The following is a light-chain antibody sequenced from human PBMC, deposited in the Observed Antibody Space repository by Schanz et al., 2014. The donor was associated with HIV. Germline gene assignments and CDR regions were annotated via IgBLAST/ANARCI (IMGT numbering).Light chain of an antibody. V-gene: IGKV1-5*03. CDR1: QSLDKR. CDR3: QQYKSHSPFT. J-gene: IGKJ2*01. Sequence: DIQMTQSPSTLSASVGDRVTLTCRASQSLDKRLAWYQQKPGQAPKLLIYQTTYLESGVPSRFSGTESETEFPLTIACLQPDDFATYYCQQYKSHSPFTFGQGTKVEIK. CDR2: QTT.